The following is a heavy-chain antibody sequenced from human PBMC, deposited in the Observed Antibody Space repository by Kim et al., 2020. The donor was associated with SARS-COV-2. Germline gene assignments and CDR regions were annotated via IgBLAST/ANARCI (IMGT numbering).Heavy chain of an antibody. CDR2: ISAYNGNT. Sequence: ASVKVSCKASGYTFTSYGISWVRQAPGQGLEWMGWISAYNGNTNYAQKLQGRVTMTTDTSTSTAYMELRSLRSDDTAVYYCARVSPMIWFGELSDYWGQGTLVTVSS. CDR1: GYTFTSYG. D-gene: IGHD3-10*01. V-gene: IGHV1-18*04. J-gene: IGHJ4*02. CDR3: ARVSPMIWFGELSDY.